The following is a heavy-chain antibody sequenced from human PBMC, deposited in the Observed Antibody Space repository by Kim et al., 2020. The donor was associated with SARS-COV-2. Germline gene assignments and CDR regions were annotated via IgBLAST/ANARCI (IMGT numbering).Heavy chain of an antibody. CDR3: AKTYSSSSADGHGMDV. V-gene: IGHV3-9*01. CDR2: ISWNSGSI. CDR1: GFTFGDYA. J-gene: IGHJ6*02. Sequence: GGSLRLSCAASGFTFGDYAMHWVRQAPGKGLEWVSGISWNSGSIGYADSVKGPFTISRDNAKNSLYLQMNSLRAEDTALYYCAKTYSSSSADGHGMDVWGQGTTVTVSS. D-gene: IGHD6-6*01.